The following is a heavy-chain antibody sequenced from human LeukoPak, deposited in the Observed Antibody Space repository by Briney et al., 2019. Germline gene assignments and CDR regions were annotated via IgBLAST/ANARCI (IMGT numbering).Heavy chain of an antibody. V-gene: IGHV3-23*01. D-gene: IGHD3-22*01. J-gene: IGHJ4*02. CDR1: GFTFSSYA. Sequence: GGSLRLSCAASGFTFSSYAMSWVRQAPGKGLEWVSVISGSGGSTFYADSVKGRFTISRDNSKNTLYLQMNSLRAEDTAVYYCGKRGRDYDNRHLYYFDYGGQGTLVTVSS. CDR3: GKRGRDYDNRHLYYFDY. CDR2: ISGSGGST.